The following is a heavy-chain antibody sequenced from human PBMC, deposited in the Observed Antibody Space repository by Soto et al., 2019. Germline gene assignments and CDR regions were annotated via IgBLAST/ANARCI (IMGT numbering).Heavy chain of an antibody. CDR2: IYYSGST. D-gene: IGHD3-10*01. CDR1: GDSFSGYY. Sequence: PSETLSLTCAVYGDSFSGYYWSWIRQHPGKGLEWIGYIYYSGSTYYNPSLKSRVTISVDTSKNQFSLKLSSVTAADTAVYYCARGGGYYYGMDVWGQGTTVTVSS. J-gene: IGHJ6*02. CDR3: ARGGGYYYGMDV. V-gene: IGHV4-31*11.